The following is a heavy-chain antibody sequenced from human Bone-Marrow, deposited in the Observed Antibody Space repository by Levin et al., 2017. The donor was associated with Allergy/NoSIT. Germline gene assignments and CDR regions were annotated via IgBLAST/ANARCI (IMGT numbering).Heavy chain of an antibody. CDR3: ARDRYCSSTSCLGNNWFDP. J-gene: IGHJ5*02. CDR1: GGSISSGGYY. CDR2: IYYSGST. Sequence: SETLSLTCTVSGGSISSGGYYWSWIRQHPGKGLEWIGYIYYSGSTYYNPSLKSRVTISVDTSKNQFSLKLSSVTAADTAVYYCARDRYCSSTSCLGNNWFDPWGQGTLVTVSS. V-gene: IGHV4-31*03. D-gene: IGHD2-2*01.